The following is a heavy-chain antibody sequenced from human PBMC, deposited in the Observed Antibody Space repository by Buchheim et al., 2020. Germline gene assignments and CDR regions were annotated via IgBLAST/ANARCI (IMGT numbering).Heavy chain of an antibody. CDR3: ARDPYGSGSYYWSWFDP. CDR2: ISYDGSNK. D-gene: IGHD3-10*01. Sequence: QVQLVESGGGVVQPGRSLRLSCAASGFTFSSYAMHWVRQAPGKGLEWVAVISYDGSNKYYADSVKGRFTISRDNSKNTLYLQMNSLRAEDTAVYYCARDPYGSGSYYWSWFDPWGQGTL. J-gene: IGHJ5*02. CDR1: GFTFSSYA. V-gene: IGHV3-30*04.